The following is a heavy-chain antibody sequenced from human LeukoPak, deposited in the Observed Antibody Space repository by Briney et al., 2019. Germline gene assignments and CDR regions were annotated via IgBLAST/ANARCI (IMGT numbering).Heavy chain of an antibody. CDR1: GYSFTSYW. J-gene: IGHJ4*02. Sequence: GESLKISCKASGYSFTSYWIGWVRQMPGKGLEWMGMIDPSDSDTRYTPSFQGQVTISAEKSLTTACLQWNSLKASDSAMYYCARQTAMGRSGDHWGQRTLVTVSS. D-gene: IGHD5-18*01. CDR2: IDPSDSDT. V-gene: IGHV5-51*01. CDR3: ARQTAMGRSGDH.